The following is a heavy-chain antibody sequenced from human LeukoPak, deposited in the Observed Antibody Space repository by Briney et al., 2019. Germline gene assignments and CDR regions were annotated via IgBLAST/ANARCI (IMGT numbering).Heavy chain of an antibody. Sequence: SVKVSCKASGGTFSSYAISWVRQAPGRGLEWMGGIIPIFGTANYAQKFQGRVTITADESTSTAYMELSSLRSEDTAVYYCARARTDGYYFDYWGQGTLVTVSS. CDR3: ARARTDGYYFDY. V-gene: IGHV1-69*13. J-gene: IGHJ4*02. D-gene: IGHD3/OR15-3a*01. CDR2: IIPIFGTA. CDR1: GGTFSSYA.